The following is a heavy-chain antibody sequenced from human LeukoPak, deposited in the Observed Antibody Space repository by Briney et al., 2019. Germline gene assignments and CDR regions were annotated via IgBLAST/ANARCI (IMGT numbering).Heavy chain of an antibody. CDR3: ARDEAASPWNAFGI. J-gene: IGHJ3*02. D-gene: IGHD6-13*01. CDR2: INPDNGDT. Sequence: ASVKVSCKASGYTFTAYYIHWVRQAPGQGLEWMGWINPDNGDTNYAQKFQGRVTMTRDTSISTAYMEMSSLRSDDTAVYYCARDEAASPWNAFGIWGQGTMVTVSS. CDR1: GYTFTAYY. V-gene: IGHV1-2*02.